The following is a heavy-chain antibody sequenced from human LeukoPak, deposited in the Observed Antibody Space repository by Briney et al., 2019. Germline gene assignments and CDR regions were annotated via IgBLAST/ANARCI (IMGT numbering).Heavy chain of an antibody. D-gene: IGHD3-3*02. V-gene: IGHV1-18*04. CDR3: ARNSPRDVAGRQFLPGVLALLSQCDNCFDP. CDR2: INTYSGNT. Sequence: ASVKVSCKASGYTFTNYGISWVRQAPGQGLEWMGWINTYSGNTNYAQKFQGRVTMTADTSTSTAYMELRSLRSDDTAVYYCARNSPRDVAGRQFLPGVLALLSQCDNCFDPWGHGTLVTVSS. J-gene: IGHJ5*02. CDR1: GYTFTNYG.